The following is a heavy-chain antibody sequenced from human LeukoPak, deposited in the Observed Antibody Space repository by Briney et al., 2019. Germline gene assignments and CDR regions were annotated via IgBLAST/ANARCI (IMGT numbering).Heavy chain of an antibody. J-gene: IGHJ4*02. D-gene: IGHD1-14*01. V-gene: IGHV1-2*02. Sequence: ASVKVSCKASGYTFTGYYMHWVRQAPGQGLEWMGWINPNSGGTNYAQKFQGRVTMTRDTSISTAYMELSRLRSDDTAVYYCARGRGFDSPNPVDYWGQGTLVTVSS. CDR3: ARGRGFDSPNPVDY. CDR2: INPNSGGT. CDR1: GYTFTGYY.